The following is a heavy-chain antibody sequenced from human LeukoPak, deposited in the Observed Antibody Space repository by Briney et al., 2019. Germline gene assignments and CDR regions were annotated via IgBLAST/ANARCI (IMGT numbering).Heavy chain of an antibody. CDR2: IDWDDDK. CDR3: ARISTSCYPVNCFFES. CDR1: GFSLTTRGMR. J-gene: IGHJ4*02. Sequence: SGPALVQPTQTLTLTCTFSGFSLTTRGMRVSWIRQTPGKALEWLARIDWDDDKFYSPSLKTRLTISKDTSKNQVVLTMTNMDPVDTGTYYCARISTSCYPVNCFFESWGQGTLVTVSS. D-gene: IGHD1-1*01. V-gene: IGHV2-70*04.